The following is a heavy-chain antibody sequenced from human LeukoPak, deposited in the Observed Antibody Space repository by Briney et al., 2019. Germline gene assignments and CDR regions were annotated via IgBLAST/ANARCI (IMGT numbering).Heavy chain of an antibody. CDR1: GGSISSYY. D-gene: IGHD1-7*01. CDR3: ARDLDWNYADY. CDR2: IYSSGST. V-gene: IGHV4-4*07. Sequence: SETLSLTCSVSGGSISSYYWSWIRQPAGKGLEWIGRIYSSGSTNYNPSLKSRVTMSVDTSKNQFSLIVISVTAADTAVYYCARDLDWNYADYWGQGTLVTVSS. J-gene: IGHJ4*02.